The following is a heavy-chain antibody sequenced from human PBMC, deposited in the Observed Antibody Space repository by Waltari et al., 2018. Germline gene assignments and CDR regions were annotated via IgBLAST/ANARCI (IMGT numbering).Heavy chain of an antibody. J-gene: IGHJ4*02. Sequence: QLQLQESGPGLVKPSETLSLTCTVSRSSIRNNNYYWGWVRQPPGKGLEWIGSFYKSGTTYDNTSLKSRVTISVDTSNNQFSLKLNSVTAADTAVYYCVRGYPDIVATISDYWGQGTLVIVSS. CDR3: VRGYPDIVATISDY. V-gene: IGHV4-39*07. CDR2: FYKSGTT. CDR1: RSSIRNNNYY. D-gene: IGHD5-12*01.